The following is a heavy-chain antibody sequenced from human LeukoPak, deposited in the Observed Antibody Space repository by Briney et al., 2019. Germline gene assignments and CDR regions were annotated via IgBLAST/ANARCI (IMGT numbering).Heavy chain of an antibody. CDR3: AKAGDYLYWFDP. CDR2: ISYDGSNK. D-gene: IGHD4-17*01. V-gene: IGHV3-30*18. CDR1: GFTFSNYG. J-gene: IGHJ5*02. Sequence: QPGGSLRLSCAASGFTFSNYGMHWVRQAPGKGLEWVTVISYDGSNKYYADSVKGRFTISRDNSKNTMYLQMNSLRAEDTGVYYCAKAGDYLYWFDPWGQGTLVTVSS.